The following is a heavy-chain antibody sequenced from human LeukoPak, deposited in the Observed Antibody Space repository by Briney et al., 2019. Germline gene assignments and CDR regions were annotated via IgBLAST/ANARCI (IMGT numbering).Heavy chain of an antibody. J-gene: IGHJ3*02. Sequence: GSLRLSCAASGFTFSDYNMRWIRRAPGEGLEWVSSISRSGSTKYYADSVKGRFTISRDNAKNSLFLQMNSLRAEDTAVYYCARDGHRRYYYGSSGREDVFDIWGQGTMVTVSS. D-gene: IGHD3-22*01. V-gene: IGHV3-11*01. CDR3: ARDGHRRYYYGSSGREDVFDI. CDR1: GFTFSDYN. CDR2: ISRSGSTK.